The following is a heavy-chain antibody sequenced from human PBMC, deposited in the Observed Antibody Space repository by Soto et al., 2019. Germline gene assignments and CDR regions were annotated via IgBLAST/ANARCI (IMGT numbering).Heavy chain of an antibody. CDR2: IYYSGST. CDR1: GGSVSSGSYY. Sequence: SETLSLPCTVSGGSVSSGSYYWSWIRQPPGKGLEWIGYIYYSGSTNYNPSLKSRVTISVDTSKNQFSLKLGPVTAADTAVYYCAIGGSYYPPYFDYWGQGTLVTVSS. V-gene: IGHV4-61*01. J-gene: IGHJ4*02. CDR3: AIGGSYYPPYFDY. D-gene: IGHD1-26*01.